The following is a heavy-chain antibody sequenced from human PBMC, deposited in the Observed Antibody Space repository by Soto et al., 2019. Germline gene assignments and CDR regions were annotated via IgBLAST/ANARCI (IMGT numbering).Heavy chain of an antibody. D-gene: IGHD3-9*01. J-gene: IGHJ6*02. V-gene: IGHV4-39*01. CDR3: ASARYFVVYV. CDR1: GGSMNDVTHY. Sequence: QLQLQESGPRLVKPSETLSLTCSVSGGSMNDVTHYWAWIRQPPGKGLEWIATTDYIGSTHYTSSLKSRAPISVDTSQNQFSLELTSVTAADTAVYHCASARYFVVYVWGQVTTVIVSS. CDR2: TDYIGST.